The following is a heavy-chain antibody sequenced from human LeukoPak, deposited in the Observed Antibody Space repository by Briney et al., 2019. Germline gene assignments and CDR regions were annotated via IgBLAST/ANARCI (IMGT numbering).Heavy chain of an antibody. CDR1: GFTFSTYS. D-gene: IGHD2-15*01. J-gene: IGHJ5*02. Sequence: GGSLRLSCAASGFTFSTYSMNWVRQAPGKGLEWVSYISYSSSAIYYADSVKGRFTISRDNAKNSLYLRMNSLRDEDTAVYYCARDRGYCSGGSCYSGYNWFDPWGQGTLVTVSS. CDR2: ISYSSSAI. V-gene: IGHV3-48*02. CDR3: ARDRGYCSGGSCYSGYNWFDP.